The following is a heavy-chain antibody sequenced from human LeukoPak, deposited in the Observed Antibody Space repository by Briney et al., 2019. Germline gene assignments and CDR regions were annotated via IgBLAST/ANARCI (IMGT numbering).Heavy chain of an antibody. D-gene: IGHD2-15*01. Sequence: SETLSLTCTVSGDSIDTTTYYWAWIRQSPGRGLEWIANVFKSGNTYYSPSLKGRVTLSVDTSKNQFSLQLASVTASDTAVYYCARHLEYTPCSGAYGYFDNWGQGTLVTVSS. J-gene: IGHJ4*02. CDR1: GDSIDTTTYY. CDR3: ARHLEYTPCSGAYGYFDN. V-gene: IGHV4-39*01. CDR2: VFKSGNT.